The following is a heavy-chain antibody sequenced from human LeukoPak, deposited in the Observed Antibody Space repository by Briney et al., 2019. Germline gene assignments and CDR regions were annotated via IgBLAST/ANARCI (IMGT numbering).Heavy chain of an antibody. CDR1: GFTFSSYS. V-gene: IGHV3-21*01. J-gene: IGHJ4*02. CDR2: ISSSSSYI. Sequence: PGGSLRLSCAASGFTFSSYSMNWVRQAPGKGLEWVSSISSSSSYIYYADSVKGRFTISRDNAKNSLYLQMNSLRAEDTAVYYCARDGVTALGALLGYWGQGTLVTVSS. D-gene: IGHD2-21*02. CDR3: ARDGVTALGALLGY.